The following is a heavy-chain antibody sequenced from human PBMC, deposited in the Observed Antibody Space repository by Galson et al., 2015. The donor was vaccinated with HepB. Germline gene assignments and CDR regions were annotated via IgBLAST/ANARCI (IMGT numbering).Heavy chain of an antibody. CDR1: GFTFSSYA. V-gene: IGHV3-30-3*01. D-gene: IGHD5-24*01. Sequence: SLRLSCAASGFTFSSYAMHWVRQAPGKGLEWVAVISYDGSNKYYADSVKGRFTISRDNSKNTLYLQMNSLRAEDTAVYYCARGSLEMAFDYWGQGTLVTVSS. CDR2: ISYDGSNK. CDR3: ARGSLEMAFDY. J-gene: IGHJ4*02.